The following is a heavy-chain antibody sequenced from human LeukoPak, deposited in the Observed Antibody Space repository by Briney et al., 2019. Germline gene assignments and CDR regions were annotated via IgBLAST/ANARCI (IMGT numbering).Heavy chain of an antibody. CDR1: GFTFSRYS. Sequence: GRSPRLSCAASGFTFSRYSMHWVRQAPGKGLEWVAVIWFDGSNKYYGDSVKGRFTISRDNSRDTLYLQMSSLRAEDTAVYYCGKVKNSYGSGGYIDYWGRGTLVTASS. V-gene: IGHV3-33*06. J-gene: IGHJ4*02. CDR3: GKVKNSYGSGGYIDY. D-gene: IGHD3-22*01. CDR2: IWFDGSNK.